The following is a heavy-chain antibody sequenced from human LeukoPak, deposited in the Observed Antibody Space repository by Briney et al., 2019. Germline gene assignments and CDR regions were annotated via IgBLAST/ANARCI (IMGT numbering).Heavy chain of an antibody. Sequence: PGGSLRLSCAASGFTFNSYSMNWVRQAPGKVLEGVSSIRSSCSYIYYADSVKGRFTISRDNAKNSLYLQMTSLRAEDMAVYYCARDPYSYVLLQGGYYYGMDVWGQGTTVTVSS. CDR3: ARDPYSYVLLQGGYYYGMDV. D-gene: IGHD5-18*01. CDR2: IRSSCSYI. V-gene: IGHV3-21*01. CDR1: GFTFNSYS. J-gene: IGHJ6*02.